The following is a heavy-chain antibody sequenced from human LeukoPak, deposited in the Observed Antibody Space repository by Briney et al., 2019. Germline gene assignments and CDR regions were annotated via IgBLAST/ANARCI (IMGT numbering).Heavy chain of an antibody. CDR1: GVSFSGYY. CDR3: ASGTAAVPVDY. V-gene: IGHV4-34*01. Sequence: SETLSLTCAVYGVSFSGYYWSWIRQPPGKGLEWIGEINHSGSTNYNPSLKSRVTISVDTSKNQFSLKLSSVTAADTAVYYCASGTAAVPVDYWGQGTLVTVSS. D-gene: IGHD6-13*01. J-gene: IGHJ4*02. CDR2: INHSGST.